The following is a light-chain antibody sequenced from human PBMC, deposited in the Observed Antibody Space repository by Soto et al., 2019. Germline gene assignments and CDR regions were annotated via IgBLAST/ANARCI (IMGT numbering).Light chain of an antibody. CDR3: QQYINWPPFT. J-gene: IGKJ3*01. Sequence: EIVMTQSPATLSVSPGERATLSCRASQSVSSNLAWYQQKPGQAPRLLIYGASTRATGIPARFSGSGSGTEFTLTISSLQSEDFAVYYCQQYINWPPFTLGPGTKVDIK. CDR2: GAS. V-gene: IGKV3-15*01. CDR1: QSVSSN.